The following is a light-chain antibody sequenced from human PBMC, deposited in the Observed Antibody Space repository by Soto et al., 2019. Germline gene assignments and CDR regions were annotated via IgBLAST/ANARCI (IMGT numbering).Light chain of an antibody. CDR2: WAS. V-gene: IGKV4-1*01. Sequence: DIVMTQSPASLAVSLGERATINCKSSQSVLYSSNNKNYLAWYQQKPGQPPKLLIYWASTRESGVPDRFSGSGSGTDFTLTISSLQAEDGAVYYCQQYYRPCTFDQGTKVEIK. CDR3: QQYYRPCT. J-gene: IGKJ1*01. CDR1: QSVLYSSNNKNY.